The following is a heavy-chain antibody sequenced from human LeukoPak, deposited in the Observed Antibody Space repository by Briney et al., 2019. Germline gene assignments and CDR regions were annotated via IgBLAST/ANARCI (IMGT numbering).Heavy chain of an antibody. CDR1: GFTFSSYA. V-gene: IGHV3-30-3*01. J-gene: IGHJ4*02. CDR2: ISYDGGNK. CDR3: ARDAGYKILWFGELFY. Sequence: GGSLRLSCEASGFTFSSYAMHWVRQAPGKGLEWVAVISYDGGNKYYADSVKGRFTISRDNSKNTLYLQMNSLRAEDTAVFYCARDAGYKILWFGELFYWGQGTLVTVSS. D-gene: IGHD3-10*01.